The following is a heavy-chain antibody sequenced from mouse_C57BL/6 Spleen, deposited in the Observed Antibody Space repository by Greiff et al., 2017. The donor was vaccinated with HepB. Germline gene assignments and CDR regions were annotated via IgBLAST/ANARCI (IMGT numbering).Heavy chain of an antibody. CDR1: GFTFSSYA. CDR3: TRERGYGSSGAMDY. J-gene: IGHJ4*01. V-gene: IGHV5-9-1*02. CDR2: ISSGGDYI. Sequence: LKESGEGLVKPGGSLKLSCAASGFTFSSYAMSWVRQTPEKRLEWVAYISSGGDYIYYADTVKGRFTISIDHARNTLYLPMSSLKSEDTAMYYCTRERGYGSSGAMDYWGQGTSVTVSS. D-gene: IGHD1-1*01.